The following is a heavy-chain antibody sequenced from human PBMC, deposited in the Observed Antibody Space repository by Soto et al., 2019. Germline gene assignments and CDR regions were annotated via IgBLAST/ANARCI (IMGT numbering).Heavy chain of an antibody. CDR1: GYTFTSYD. CDR2: MNPNSGNT. J-gene: IGHJ3*02. Sequence: ASVKVSCKASGYTFTSYDINWVRQATGQGLEWMGWMNPNSGNTGYAQKFQGRVTMTRNTSISTAYMERSSLRSEDTAVYYCARWVYYDYIWGSYRPQKAFDIWGQGTMVTVSS. D-gene: IGHD3-16*02. V-gene: IGHV1-8*01. CDR3: ARWVYYDYIWGSYRPQKAFDI.